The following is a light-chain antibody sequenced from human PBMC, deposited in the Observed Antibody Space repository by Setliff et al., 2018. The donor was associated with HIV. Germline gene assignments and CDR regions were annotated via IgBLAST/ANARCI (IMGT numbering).Light chain of an antibody. V-gene: IGLV2-14*01. Sequence: QSALTQPASVSGSPGQSITISCTGTSSDVGGYNYVSWYQQHPGKAPKIMIYEVSNRPSGVSDRFSGSKSGNTASLTISGLQTEDEADYFCSSYTSSSPLYVFGTGTRSPS. CDR2: EVS. CDR1: SSDVGGYNY. J-gene: IGLJ1*01. CDR3: SSYTSSSPLYV.